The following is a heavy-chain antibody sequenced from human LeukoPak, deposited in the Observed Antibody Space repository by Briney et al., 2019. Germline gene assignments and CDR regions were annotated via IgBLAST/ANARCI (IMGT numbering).Heavy chain of an antibody. CDR1: GGSISSGGYS. CDR3: AGNRGYFDY. Sequence: PSQTLSLTSAVSGGSISSGGYSWSWIRQPPGKGLEWIGYIYHSGSTYYNPSLKSRVTISVDRSKNQFSLKLSSVTAADTAVYYCAGNRGYFDYWGQGTLVTVSS. J-gene: IGHJ4*02. CDR2: IYHSGST. D-gene: IGHD1-14*01. V-gene: IGHV4-30-2*01.